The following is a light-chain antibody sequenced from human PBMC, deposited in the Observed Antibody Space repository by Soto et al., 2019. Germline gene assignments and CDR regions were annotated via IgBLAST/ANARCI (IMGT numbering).Light chain of an antibody. V-gene: IGKV3-20*01. CDR3: QVYANSLWT. CDR2: GAS. Sequence: IVLTQSPGTLSLSPGERATLSCRASQNLRNSYLVWYQHKPGQPPRLLIYGASSRATGIPDRFSGSGSGTYFTLTISRLEPEDFAVYYGQVYANSLWTFGQGTKLQLK. J-gene: IGKJ1*01. CDR1: QNLRNSY.